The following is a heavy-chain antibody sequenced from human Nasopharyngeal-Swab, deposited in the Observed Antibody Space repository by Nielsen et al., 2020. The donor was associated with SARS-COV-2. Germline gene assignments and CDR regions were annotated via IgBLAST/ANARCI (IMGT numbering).Heavy chain of an antibody. Sequence: GESLKISCAASGLIFSASAIHWVRQASGKGLEWVGRIGDKDHNYATTYGASVQGRSTISRDDSKNTAFLQMDSLKTEDTALYYCTTDFYFDYWGQGTLVTVSS. V-gene: IGHV3-73*01. CDR1: GLIFSASA. J-gene: IGHJ4*02. CDR3: TTDFYFDY. CDR2: IGDKDHNYAT.